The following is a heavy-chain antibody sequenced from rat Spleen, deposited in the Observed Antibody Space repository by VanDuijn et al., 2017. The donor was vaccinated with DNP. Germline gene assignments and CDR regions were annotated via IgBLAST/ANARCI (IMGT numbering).Heavy chain of an antibody. CDR3: SREGQPYYAMDA. CDR2: TSSGGDN. Sequence: VQLKESGPGLAQPSQTLSLTCTVSGYSLTSYGVSWARQPPGKGLEWIATTSSGGDNDYNYALKSRLSISRDTSKNQVFLKMNSLQIEDTAIYFCSREGQPYYAMDAWGQGTSVTVSS. V-gene: IGHV2S12*01. CDR1: GYSLTSYG. J-gene: IGHJ4*01. D-gene: IGHD1-5*01.